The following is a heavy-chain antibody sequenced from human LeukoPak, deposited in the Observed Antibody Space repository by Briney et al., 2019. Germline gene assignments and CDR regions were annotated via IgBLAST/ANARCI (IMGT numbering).Heavy chain of an antibody. CDR2: IGGSGSST. CDR3: ARNLIAVAGRNWFDP. J-gene: IGHJ5*02. Sequence: PGGSLRLSCAASGFTFSSYAMSWVRQAPGKGLEWVSAIGGSGSSTYYADSVKGRFTISRDNSKNTLYLQMNSLRAEDTAVYYCARNLIAVAGRNWFDPWGQGTLVTVSS. D-gene: IGHD6-19*01. CDR1: GFTFSSYA. V-gene: IGHV3-23*01.